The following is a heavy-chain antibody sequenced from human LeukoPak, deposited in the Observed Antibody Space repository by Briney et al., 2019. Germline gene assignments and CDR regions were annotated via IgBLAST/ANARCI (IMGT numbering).Heavy chain of an antibody. J-gene: IGHJ4*02. D-gene: IGHD6-13*01. V-gene: IGHV4-59*08. Sequence: SETLSLTCTVSGGSISSYYWSWIRQPPGKGLEWIGYIYYSGSTNYNPSLESRVTISVDTSKNQFSLKLSSVTAADTAVYYCARLDFSERSGIAAAGAYFDYWGQGTLVTVSS. CDR1: GGSISSYY. CDR3: ARLDFSERSGIAAAGAYFDY. CDR2: IYYSGST.